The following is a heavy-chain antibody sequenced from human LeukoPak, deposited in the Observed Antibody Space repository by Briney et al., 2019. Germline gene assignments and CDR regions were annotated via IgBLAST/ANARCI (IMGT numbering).Heavy chain of an antibody. V-gene: IGHV4-39*01. J-gene: IGHJ1*01. Sequence: SETLSLTCTVSGGSISSSSYYWDWIRPTPGKGLEWIGNIYYSGSTYYNPSLKSRVTISVDTSKNQFSLKLSSVTAADTAVYYCARRIVGTTYEYFQHWGQGTLVTVSS. CDR2: IYYSGST. D-gene: IGHD1-26*01. CDR1: GGSISSSSYY. CDR3: ARRIVGTTYEYFQH.